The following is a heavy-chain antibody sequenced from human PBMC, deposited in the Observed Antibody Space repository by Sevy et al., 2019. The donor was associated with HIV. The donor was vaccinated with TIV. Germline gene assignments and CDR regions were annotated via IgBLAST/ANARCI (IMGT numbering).Heavy chain of an antibody. CDR2: IWYDGSNK. V-gene: IGHV3-33*06. Sequence: GGSLRLSCAASGFTFSSYGMHWVRQAPGKGLEWVAVIWYDGSNKYYADSVKGRFTISRDNSKNTLYLQMNSQRAEDTAVYYCAKDNFSRRRDGYNYLFDYWGQGTLVTVSS. CDR1: GFTFSSYG. J-gene: IGHJ4*02. D-gene: IGHD5-12*01. CDR3: AKDNFSRRRDGYNYLFDY.